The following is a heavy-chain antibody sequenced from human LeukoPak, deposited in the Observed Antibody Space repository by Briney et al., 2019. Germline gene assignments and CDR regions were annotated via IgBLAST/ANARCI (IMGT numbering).Heavy chain of an antibody. J-gene: IGHJ4*02. CDR1: GFTFEDYT. V-gene: IGHV3-43*01. Sequence: GGSLRLSCAASGFTFEDYTMHWVRQAPGKGLEWASLSSWDGGSAYYADSVKGRLTISRDNSKNSLYLQMNSLRTEDTALYYCAGSGGSRYYFDYWGQGILVTVSS. CDR3: AGSGGSRYYFDY. CDR2: SSWDGGSA. D-gene: IGHD2-15*01.